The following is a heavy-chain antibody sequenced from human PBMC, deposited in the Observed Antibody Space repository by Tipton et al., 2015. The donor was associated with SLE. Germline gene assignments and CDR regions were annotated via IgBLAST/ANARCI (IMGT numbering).Heavy chain of an antibody. CDR2: IYTSGST. Sequence: LRLSCTVSGDSISSGLYYWSWIRQPAGKGLEWIGRIYTSGSTNYHTSLRSRVTVSLDTSKNQISLNLTSVTAADTAVYYCATGHFDYWGQGSLVTVSS. CDR3: ATGHFDY. CDR1: GDSISSGLYY. J-gene: IGHJ4*02. D-gene: IGHD1-14*01. V-gene: IGHV4-61*02.